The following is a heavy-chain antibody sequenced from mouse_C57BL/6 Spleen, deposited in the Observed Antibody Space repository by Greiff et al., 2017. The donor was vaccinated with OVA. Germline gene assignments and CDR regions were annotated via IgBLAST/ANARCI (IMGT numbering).Heavy chain of an antibody. CDR2: IYPRSGNT. Sequence: VQLQQSGAELARPGASVKLSCKASGYTFTSYGISWVKQRPGQGLEWIGEIYPRSGNTYYNEKFKGKATLTADKSSSTAYMELRSLTSEDSAVYFCARWDYDGPDAMDYWGQGTSVTVSS. CDR3: ARWDYDGPDAMDY. J-gene: IGHJ4*01. V-gene: IGHV1-81*01. CDR1: GYTFTSYG. D-gene: IGHD2-3*01.